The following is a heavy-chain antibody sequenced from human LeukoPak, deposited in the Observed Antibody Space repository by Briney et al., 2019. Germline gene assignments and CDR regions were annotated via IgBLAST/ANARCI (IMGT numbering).Heavy chain of an antibody. J-gene: IGHJ4*02. Sequence: GGSLRLSCAASGFTFSDYYMSWIRQAPGKGLEWVSYISSSGSTIYYADSVKGRFTISRDNAKNSLYLQMNSLRAEDTAVYYCAKAPIVVVTANDYYFDYWGQGTLVTVSS. V-gene: IGHV3-11*01. CDR3: AKAPIVVVTANDYYFDY. D-gene: IGHD2-21*02. CDR1: GFTFSDYY. CDR2: ISSSGSTI.